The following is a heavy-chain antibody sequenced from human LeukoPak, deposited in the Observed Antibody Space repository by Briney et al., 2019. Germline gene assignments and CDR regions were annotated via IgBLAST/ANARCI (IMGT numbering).Heavy chain of an antibody. D-gene: IGHD2-2*02. CDR2: TSRSGGRT. J-gene: IGHJ4*02. V-gene: IGHV3-23*01. CDR3: AKDWRLYYYFDY. Sequence: GGSLRLSCAASGFTFSSYAMSWVRQTPGKGLEWVSTTSRSGGRTYYADSVKGRFTISRDNSKNTLYLQMNSLRAEDTAVYYCAKDWRLYYYFDYWGQGTLVTVSS. CDR1: GFTFSSYA.